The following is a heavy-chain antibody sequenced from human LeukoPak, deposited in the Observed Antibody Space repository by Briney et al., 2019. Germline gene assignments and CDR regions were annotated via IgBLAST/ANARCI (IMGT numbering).Heavy chain of an antibody. CDR2: INPKSGGA. CDR3: ARAVGGLQFVRYFQH. D-gene: IGHD1-26*01. CDR1: GYSFIDNY. Sequence: GASVKLSCKASGYSFIDNYIHWVRQAPGQGLEWMGWINPKSGGAHYAQKFQGRVTMSRDTSISTVYLDLSSLRSDDTAVYYCARAVGGLQFVRYFQHWGQGTLVTVSS. J-gene: IGHJ1*01. V-gene: IGHV1-2*02.